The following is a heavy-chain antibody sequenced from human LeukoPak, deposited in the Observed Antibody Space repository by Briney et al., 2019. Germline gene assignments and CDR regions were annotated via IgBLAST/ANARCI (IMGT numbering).Heavy chain of an antibody. Sequence: SETLSLTCAVSGGPLTSYYWTWIRQPPGKGLEWIGFIYYRGSTNYNPSLESRVTISVDTSKNQFSLKLSSVTAADTAVYYCARGLSGTLLWFGELSSFDPWGQGTLVIVSS. V-gene: IGHV4-59*01. CDR1: GGPLTSYY. J-gene: IGHJ5*02. D-gene: IGHD3-10*01. CDR2: IYYRGST. CDR3: ARGLSGTLLWFGELSSFDP.